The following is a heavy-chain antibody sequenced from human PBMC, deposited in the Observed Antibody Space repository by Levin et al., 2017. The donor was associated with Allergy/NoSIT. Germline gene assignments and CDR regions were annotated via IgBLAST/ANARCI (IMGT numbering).Heavy chain of an antibody. CDR1: GFTLSNFW. Sequence: PGESLKISCAASGFTLSNFWMSWVRQAPGKGLEWVANIKEDGSEKHYVESVKGRFSISRDNAKNSLYLQMNSLIAEDTAVYYCAGISWLAFDYWGQGTPVTVSS. CDR3: AGISWLAFDY. V-gene: IGHV3-7*01. D-gene: IGHD6-19*01. J-gene: IGHJ4*02. CDR2: IKEDGSEK.